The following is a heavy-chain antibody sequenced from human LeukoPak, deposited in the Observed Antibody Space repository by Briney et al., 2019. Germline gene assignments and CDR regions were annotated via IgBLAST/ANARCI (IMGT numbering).Heavy chain of an antibody. V-gene: IGHV4-31*03. CDR2: IYYSGNT. CDR1: GDSISTGGYY. Sequence: SESLSLTCTVSGDSISTGGYYWNWIRQLPGKGLEWFGCIYYSGNTYYNPSLQSRVTISVDTSRNMFSLRLTSVTAADTALYYCARLKKAEGSLLDFWGQGSLVTASS. J-gene: IGHJ4*02. CDR3: ARLKKAEGSLLDF.